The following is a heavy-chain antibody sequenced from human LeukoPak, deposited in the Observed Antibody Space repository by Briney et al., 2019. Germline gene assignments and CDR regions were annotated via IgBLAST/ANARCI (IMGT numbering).Heavy chain of an antibody. CDR1: GFTFSSYA. CDR3: AKVDIPMGRLINS. V-gene: IGHV3-23*01. D-gene: IGHD5-18*01. CDR2: ISDSCAAT. J-gene: IGHJ4*02. Sequence: GGSLRLSCAASGFTFSSYAMNWVRQDPGKGLEWVSRISDSCAATYYADSVKGRFTISRDNSKNTLYLHMNSLRADDTAVYYCAKVDIPMGRLINSWGQGTLVSVSS.